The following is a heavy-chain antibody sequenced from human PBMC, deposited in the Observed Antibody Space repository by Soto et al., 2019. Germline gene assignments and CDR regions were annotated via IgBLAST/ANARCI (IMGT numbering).Heavy chain of an antibody. CDR2: IYPGDSDT. D-gene: IGHD6-13*01. J-gene: IGHJ6*02. Sequence: PGESLKISCKGSGYSFTSYWIGWVRQMPGKGLEWMGIIYPGDSDTRYSPSFQGQVTISADKSISTAYLQWSSLKASDTAMYNCASKARFIARGPTPYNGRDVGGQGTRVTVSS. CDR3: ASKARFIARGPTPYNGRDV. CDR1: GYSFTSYW. V-gene: IGHV5-51*01.